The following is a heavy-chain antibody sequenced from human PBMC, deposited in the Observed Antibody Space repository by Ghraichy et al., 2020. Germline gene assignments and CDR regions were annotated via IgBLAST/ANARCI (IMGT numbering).Heavy chain of an antibody. D-gene: IGHD4-23*01. V-gene: IGHV5-51*01. Sequence: GESLNISCKGSGYSLTTYWIGWVRQMHGKGLEWMGVIFPGDSDTRYNPSFQGQVTISADKSISTAYLQWSGLRASDTATYYCATLSTPISGMDVWGQGTTITVSS. J-gene: IGHJ6*02. CDR3: ATLSTPISGMDV. CDR1: GYSLTTYW. CDR2: IFPGDSDT.